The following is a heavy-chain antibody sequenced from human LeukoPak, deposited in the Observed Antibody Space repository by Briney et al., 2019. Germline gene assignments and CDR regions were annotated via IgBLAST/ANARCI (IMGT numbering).Heavy chain of an antibody. J-gene: IGHJ5*02. CDR1: GGTFSSYA. Sequence: SVKVSCKASGGTFSSYAISWVRQAPGQGLEWMGGIIPIFGTANYAQKFQGRVTITADKSTSTAYMELSSLRSEETAVYYCARYSGYDYLRWFDPWGQGTLVTVSS. CDR3: ARYSGYDYLRWFDP. V-gene: IGHV1-69*06. D-gene: IGHD5-12*01. CDR2: IIPIFGTA.